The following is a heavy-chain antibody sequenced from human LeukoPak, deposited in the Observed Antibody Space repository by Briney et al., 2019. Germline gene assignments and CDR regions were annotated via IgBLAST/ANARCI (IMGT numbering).Heavy chain of an antibody. CDR1: GFIFSSYG. D-gene: IGHD3-10*01. V-gene: IGHV3-23*01. Sequence: GGSLRLSCAASGFIFSSYGMSWVRQAPGKGLEWVSAISGSGGDTYYADSVKGRFTISRDDARNSLYLQMNSLRAEDTAVYYCARAYGSGSHNWFDPWGQGTLVTVSS. CDR2: ISGSGGDT. CDR3: ARAYGSGSHNWFDP. J-gene: IGHJ5*02.